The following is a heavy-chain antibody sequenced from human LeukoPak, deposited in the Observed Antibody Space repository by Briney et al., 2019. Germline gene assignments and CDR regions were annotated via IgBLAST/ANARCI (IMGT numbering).Heavy chain of an antibody. D-gene: IGHD6-19*01. CDR2: LHHSGST. J-gene: IGHJ3*01. CDR3: AGSGWSFDAFDF. V-gene: IGHV4-59*08. CDR1: GASISGYY. Sequence: SETLSLTCTVSGASISGYYWSWIRQPPGKGLEWIGYLHHSGSTNYSPPLKSRVTISVDTSENRFSLRLSSLTAADTAVYFCAGSGWSFDAFDFWGQGTMVTVSS.